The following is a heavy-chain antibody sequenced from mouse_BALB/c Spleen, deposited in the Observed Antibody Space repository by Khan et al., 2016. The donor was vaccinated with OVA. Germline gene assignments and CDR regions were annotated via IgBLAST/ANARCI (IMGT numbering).Heavy chain of an antibody. Sequence: QVQLQQSGAELARPGASVKLSCKASGYTFTDYYINWVKQRTGQGLEWIGEIYPRSGNTYYNEKFKGKATLTADKSSSIAYMQLSSLTSEDSAVYFCARRNYFGYTVAYWGQRTLVTVSA. CDR3: ARRNYFGYTVAY. CDR2: IYPRSGNT. J-gene: IGHJ3*01. CDR1: GYTFTDYY. D-gene: IGHD1-2*01. V-gene: IGHV1-77*01.